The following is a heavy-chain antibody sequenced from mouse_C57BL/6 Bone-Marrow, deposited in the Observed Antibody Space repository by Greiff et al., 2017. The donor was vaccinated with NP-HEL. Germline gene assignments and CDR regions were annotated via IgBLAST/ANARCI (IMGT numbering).Heavy chain of an antibody. J-gene: IGHJ2*01. D-gene: IGHD2-12*01. CDR2: SRNKANDYTT. Sequence: DVKLVESGGGLVQSGRSLRLSCATSGFTFSDFYMEWVRQAPGKGLEWIAASRNKANDYTTEYSASVKGRFIVSRDTSQSILYLQMNALRAEDTAIYYCARDYDAGYFDYWGQGTTLTVSS. V-gene: IGHV7-1*01. CDR1: GFTFSDFY. CDR3: ARDYDAGYFDY.